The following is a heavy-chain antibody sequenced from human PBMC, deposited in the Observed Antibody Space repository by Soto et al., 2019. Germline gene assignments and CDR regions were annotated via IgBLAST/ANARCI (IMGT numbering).Heavy chain of an antibody. D-gene: IGHD3-22*01. CDR1: GYTFTSYG. J-gene: IGHJ4*02. CDR2: ISAYNGNT. Sequence: ASVKVSCKASGYTFTSYGISWVRQAPGQGLERKRWISAYNGNTNYAQKLQGRVTMTTDTSTSTAYMELRSLRSDDTAVYYCARATNYYDSSGYYDYWGQGTLVTVSS. V-gene: IGHV1-18*01. CDR3: ARATNYYDSSGYYDY.